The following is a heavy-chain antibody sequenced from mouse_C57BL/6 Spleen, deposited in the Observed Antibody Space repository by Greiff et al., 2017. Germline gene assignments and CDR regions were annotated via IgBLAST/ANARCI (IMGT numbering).Heavy chain of an antibody. Sequence: VQLQQSGAELVRPGASVTLSCKASGYTFTDYEMHWVKQTPVHGLEWIGAIDPETGGTAYNQKFKGTAILTADKSSSTAYMELRSLTSEDSAVYYCTRLLRDYFDYWGQGTTLTVSS. CDR2: IDPETGGT. CDR1: GYTFTDYE. J-gene: IGHJ2*01. CDR3: TRLLRDYFDY. D-gene: IGHD1-1*01. V-gene: IGHV1-15*01.